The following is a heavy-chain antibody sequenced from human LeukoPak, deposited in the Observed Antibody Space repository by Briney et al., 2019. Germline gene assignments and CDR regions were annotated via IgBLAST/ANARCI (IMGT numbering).Heavy chain of an antibody. CDR2: ISGSGTTI. CDR1: GFNFNDFY. CDR3: ARGGGSYLYYFDY. V-gene: IGHV3-11*01. J-gene: IGHJ4*02. D-gene: IGHD1-26*01. Sequence: PGGSLRLSCAASGFNFNDFYMSWIRQAPGKGLEWISYISGSGTTIYYADSVKGRFTISRDNAKNSLYLQMNSLRAEDTAVYYCARGGGSYLYYFDYWGQGTLVTVSS.